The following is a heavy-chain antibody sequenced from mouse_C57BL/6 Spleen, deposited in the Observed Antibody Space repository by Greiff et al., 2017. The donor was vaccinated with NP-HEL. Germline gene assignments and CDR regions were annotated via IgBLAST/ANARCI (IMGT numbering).Heavy chain of an antibody. J-gene: IGHJ3*01. CDR1: GYTFTSYW. CDR3: ARAGLSNYLAWFAY. CDR2: IDPSDSYT. D-gene: IGHD2-5*01. V-gene: IGHV1-59*01. Sequence: QVQLQHPGAELVRPGTSVKLSCKASGYTFTSYWMHWVKQRPGQGLEWIGVIDPSDSYTNYNQKFKGKATLTVDTSSSTAYMQLSSLTSEDSAVYYCARAGLSNYLAWFAYWGQGTLVTVSA.